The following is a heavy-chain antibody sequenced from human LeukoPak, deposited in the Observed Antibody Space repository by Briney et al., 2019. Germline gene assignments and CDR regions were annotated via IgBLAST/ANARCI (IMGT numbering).Heavy chain of an antibody. CDR3: ARHYGP. J-gene: IGHJ5*02. V-gene: IGHV4-34*01. D-gene: IGHD3-16*01. CDR1: GGSFSGYY. CDR2: IYHSGST. Sequence: SETLSLTCAVYGGSFSGYYWSWIRQPPGKGLEWIGSIYHSGSTYYNPSLKSRVTISVDTSRNQFSLNLSSVTAADAAVYYCARHYGPWGQGTLVAVSS.